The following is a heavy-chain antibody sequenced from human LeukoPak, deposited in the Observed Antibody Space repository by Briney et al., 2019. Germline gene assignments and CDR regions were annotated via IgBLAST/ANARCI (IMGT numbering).Heavy chain of an antibody. CDR2: IYYSGST. V-gene: IGHV4-61*05. CDR1: GVSISSSSYY. D-gene: IGHD2-2*01. J-gene: IGHJ5*02. CDR3: ARGEFVVVPAAMFDP. Sequence: PSETLSLTCTVSGVSISSSSYYWGWIRQPPGKGLEWIGYIYYSGSTNYNPSLKSRVTISADTSKNQFSLKLSSVTAADTAVYYCARGEFVVVPAAMFDPWGQGTLVTVSS.